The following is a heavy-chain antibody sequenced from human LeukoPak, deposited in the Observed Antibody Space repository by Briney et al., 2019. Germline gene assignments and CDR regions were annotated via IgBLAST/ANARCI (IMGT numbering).Heavy chain of an antibody. J-gene: IGHJ6*02. CDR3: ARVRGIVAAIRDV. CDR2: IIPIFGTA. V-gene: IGHV1-69*01. CDR1: GGTFSSYA. Sequence: GASVKVSCKASGGTFSSYAISWVRQAPGQGLEWMGGIIPIFGTANYAQKFQGRVTITADESTSTAYLELSSLRSEDTAVYYCARVRGIVAAIRDVWGQGTTVTVSS. D-gene: IGHD2-2*02.